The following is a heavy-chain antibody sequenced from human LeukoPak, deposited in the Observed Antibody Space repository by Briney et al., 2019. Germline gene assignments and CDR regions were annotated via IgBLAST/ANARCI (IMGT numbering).Heavy chain of an antibody. J-gene: IGHJ4*02. D-gene: IGHD3-10*01. V-gene: IGHV3-53*01. CDR1: GFTVSTNY. Sequence: GGSLRLSCAASGFTVSTNYMTWVRQAPGKGLECVSLIYSGGDTWYGDSVKGRFTVSRDNSKNTLYLQMNSLRAEDTAVYYCARIMVRGVIIDYWGQGTLVTVSS. CDR2: IYSGGDT. CDR3: ARIMVRGVIIDY.